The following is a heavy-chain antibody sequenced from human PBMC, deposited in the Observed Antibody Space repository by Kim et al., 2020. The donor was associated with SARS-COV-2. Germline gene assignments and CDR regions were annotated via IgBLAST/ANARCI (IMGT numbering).Heavy chain of an antibody. V-gene: IGHV3-15*01. Sequence: GGSLRLSCAASGFTFSNAWMSWVRQAPGKGLEWVGRIKSKTDGGTTDYAAPVKGRFTISRDDSKNTLFLQMNSLKTEDTAVYYCTRARPHYGMDVWGQGTTVTVSS. CDR3: TRARPHYGMDV. J-gene: IGHJ6*02. CDR1: GFTFSNAW. CDR2: IKSKTDGGTT.